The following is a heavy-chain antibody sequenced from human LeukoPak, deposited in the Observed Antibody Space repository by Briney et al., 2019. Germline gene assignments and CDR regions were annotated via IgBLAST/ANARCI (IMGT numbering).Heavy chain of an antibody. V-gene: IGHV1-46*01. CDR1: GYTFTSNY. Sequence: ASVKVSAKASGYTFTSNYIHWVRQAPGQGLEWMGMIYPRDGSTGYAQKFQGRVTVTRDTSTSTVHMELSGLRSEDTAVYYCARDQEGFDYWGQGTLVTVSS. CDR2: IYPRDGST. CDR3: ARDQEGFDY. J-gene: IGHJ4*02.